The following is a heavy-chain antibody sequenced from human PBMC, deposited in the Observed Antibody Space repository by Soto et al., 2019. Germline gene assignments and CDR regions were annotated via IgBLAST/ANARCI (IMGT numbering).Heavy chain of an antibody. CDR1: GYTFTSYA. D-gene: IGHD4-4*01. V-gene: IGHV1-3*01. J-gene: IGHJ6*03. CDR2: INAGNGNT. CDR3: ARGIGTTEGNYYYYYYMDV. Sequence: ASVKVSCKASGYTFTSYAMHWVRQAPGQRLEWMGWINAGNGNTKYSQKFQGRVTITRDTSASTAYMELSSLRSEDTAVYYCARGIGTTEGNYYYYYYMDVWGKGTTVTVSS.